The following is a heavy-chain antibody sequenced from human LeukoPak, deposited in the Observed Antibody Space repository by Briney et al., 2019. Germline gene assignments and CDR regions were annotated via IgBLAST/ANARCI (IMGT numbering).Heavy chain of an antibody. V-gene: IGHV3-48*01. D-gene: IGHD5-18*01. Sequence: PGGSLRLSCAASGFTFSSYSMNWVRQAPGKGLEWVSYISSSSTIYYAGSVKGRFTISRDNAKNSLYLQMNSLRAEDTAVYYCARGKFSAMASNGMDVWGQGTTVTVSS. J-gene: IGHJ6*02. CDR1: GFTFSSYS. CDR3: ARGKFSAMASNGMDV. CDR2: ISSSSTI.